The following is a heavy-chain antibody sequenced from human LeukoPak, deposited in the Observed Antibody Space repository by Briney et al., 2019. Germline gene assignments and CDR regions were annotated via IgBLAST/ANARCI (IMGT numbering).Heavy chain of an antibody. CDR2: FTGSGGST. CDR3: ARDLSIAARGGI. D-gene: IGHD6-6*01. Sequence: GGSLRLSCAASGFTFSSYAMSWVRQAPGKGLEWVSVFTGSGGSTYYADSVKGRFTISRDNAKNSLYLQMNSLRAEDTAVYYCARDLSIAARGGIWGQGTMVTVSS. V-gene: IGHV3-23*01. CDR1: GFTFSSYA. J-gene: IGHJ3*02.